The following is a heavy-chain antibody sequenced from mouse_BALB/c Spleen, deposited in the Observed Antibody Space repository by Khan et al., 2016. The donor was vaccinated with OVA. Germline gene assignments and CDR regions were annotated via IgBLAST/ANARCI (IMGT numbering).Heavy chain of an antibody. Sequence: VQLQQSGAELAKPGASVKMSCKASGYTFINYWILWVKQRPGQGLEWIGYINPSTGYTEYNQNFKDKATLSADQSSSTAYMPLSSLTSEDSAVYYCARRGLRWDFDYWGQGTTLTVSS. V-gene: IGHV1-7*01. CDR2: INPSTGYT. CDR1: GYTFINYW. CDR3: ARRGLRWDFDY. D-gene: IGHD1-1*01. J-gene: IGHJ2*01.